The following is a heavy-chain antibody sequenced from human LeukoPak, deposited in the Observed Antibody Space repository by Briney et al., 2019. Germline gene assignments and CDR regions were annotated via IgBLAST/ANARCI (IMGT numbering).Heavy chain of an antibody. CDR1: GFTFSNHG. CDR2: IRYDGSKK. J-gene: IGHJ4*02. Sequence: TGGSLRLSCTASGFTFSNHGMHWVRQAPGKGLEWVAFIRYDGSKKYYADSVKGRFTISRDNSKNTLYLQMNSLRAEDTAVYYCARDSSAYYLPFDSWGQGTLVTVSS. CDR3: ARDSSAYYLPFDS. V-gene: IGHV3-30*02. D-gene: IGHD3-22*01.